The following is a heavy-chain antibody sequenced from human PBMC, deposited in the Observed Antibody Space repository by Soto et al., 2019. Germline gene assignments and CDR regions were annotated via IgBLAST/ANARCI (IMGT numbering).Heavy chain of an antibody. CDR2: INPNSGGT. D-gene: IGHD4-4*01. CDR1: GYTFTDYY. Sequence: QVQLVQSGAEVKKPGASVKVSCKASGYTFTDYYIHWVRQAPGQGLEWMGWINPNSGGTNYAQKFQGRVTMTRDTPISTAHMELSSLRSDDTAVYYCARSPPGDSKPNWFDPWGQGTLVTVSS. CDR3: ARSPPGDSKPNWFDP. V-gene: IGHV1-2*02. J-gene: IGHJ5*02.